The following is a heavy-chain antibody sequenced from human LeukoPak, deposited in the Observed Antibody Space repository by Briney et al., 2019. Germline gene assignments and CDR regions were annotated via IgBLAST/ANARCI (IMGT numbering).Heavy chain of an antibody. Sequence: PSVKLSCKASGYTFTSYGISWVRRAPGQGLEWMGWIGASNGDTNYTQTFQGRLTLTTDTSTGTAYMDLRSLSPDDADVYYCGRDRRGSGGKCGFKGVIAALDDWGGGTMVSVSS. V-gene: IGHV1-18*01. D-gene: IGHD2-15*01. J-gene: IGHJ3*01. CDR2: IGASNGDT. CDR3: GRDRRGSGGKCGFKGVIAALDD. CDR1: GYTFTSYG.